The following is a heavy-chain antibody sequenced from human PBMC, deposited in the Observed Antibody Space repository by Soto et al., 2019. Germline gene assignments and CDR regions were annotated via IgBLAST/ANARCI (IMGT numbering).Heavy chain of an antibody. D-gene: IGHD1-1*01. CDR1: GFTFSSYA. CDR3: ARDRLRYNWNDFPYYYYGMDV. Sequence: QVQLVESGGGLVQPGRSLRLSCAASGFTFSSYAMHWVRQAPGKGLEWVAVISYDGSNKYYADSVKGRFTISRDNSKNTLYLQMNSLRAEDTAVSYCARDRLRYNWNDFPYYYYGMDVWGQGTTVTVSS. J-gene: IGHJ6*02. CDR2: ISYDGSNK. V-gene: IGHV3-30-3*01.